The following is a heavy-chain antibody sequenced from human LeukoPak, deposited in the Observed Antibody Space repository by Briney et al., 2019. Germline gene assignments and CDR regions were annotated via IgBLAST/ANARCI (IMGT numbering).Heavy chain of an antibody. CDR2: ITGISTYM. Sequence: GGSLRLSCTASGFTFSSYSMNWVRQAPGKGLEWVSSITGISTYMYYTDSVKGRFTISRDNAKNSLYLQMNSLRAKDTAVYYCARVKSVPAARDSSLGIDYWGQGTLVSVSS. J-gene: IGHJ4*02. V-gene: IGHV3-21*01. D-gene: IGHD2-2*01. CDR3: ARVKSVPAARDSSLGIDY. CDR1: GFTFSSYS.